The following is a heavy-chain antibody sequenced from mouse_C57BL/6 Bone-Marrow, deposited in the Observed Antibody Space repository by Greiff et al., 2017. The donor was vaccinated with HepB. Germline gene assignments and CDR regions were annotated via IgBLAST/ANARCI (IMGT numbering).Heavy chain of an antibody. CDR1: GFTFNTYA. CDR3: VRDYYGTSTRDYAMDY. CDR2: IRSKSSNYAT. D-gene: IGHD1-1*01. J-gene: IGHJ4*01. V-gene: IGHV10-3*01. Sequence: DVKLVESGGGLLQPKGSLKLSCAASGFTFNTYAMHWVRQAPGKGLEWVARIRSKSSNYATYYADSVKDRFTISRDDSQSMLYLQMNNLKTEDTAMYYCVRDYYGTSTRDYAMDYWGQGTSVTVSS.